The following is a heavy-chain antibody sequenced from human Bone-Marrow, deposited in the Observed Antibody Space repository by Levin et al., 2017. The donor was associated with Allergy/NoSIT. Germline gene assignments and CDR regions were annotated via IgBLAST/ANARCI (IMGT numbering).Heavy chain of an antibody. CDR1: GPIFSSFV. CDR3: ATAGPTSGYADAFEF. J-gene: IGHJ3*01. CDR2: ISHDERSI. D-gene: IGHD3-22*01. Sequence: GESLKISCAISGPIFSSFVLHWVRQAPGKGLEWVAVISHDERSIIYADSVRGRFTISKDNSQKVLYLQMNSLRDEDTAVYYCATAGPTSGYADAFEFWGQGTMVTVSS. V-gene: IGHV3-30*04.